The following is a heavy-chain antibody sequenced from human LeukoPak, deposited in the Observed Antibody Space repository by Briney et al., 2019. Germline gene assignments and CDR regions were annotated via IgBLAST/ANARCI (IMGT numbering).Heavy chain of an antibody. CDR3: ATKRMEWLRQ. CDR1: GFTFSSYG. CDR2: ISYDGSNK. D-gene: IGHD5-12*01. Sequence: PGRSLRLSCAASGFTFSSYGMHWVRQAPGKGLEWVAVISYDGSNKYYADSVKGRFTISRDNSKNTLYLQMNSLRAEDTAVYYCATKRMEWLRQWGQGTLVTVSS. J-gene: IGHJ4*02. V-gene: IGHV3-30*03.